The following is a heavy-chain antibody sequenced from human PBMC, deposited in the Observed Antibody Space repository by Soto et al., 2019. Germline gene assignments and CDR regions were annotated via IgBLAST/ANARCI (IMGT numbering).Heavy chain of an antibody. V-gene: IGHV4-59*01. CDR1: GGSFSGYY. CDR2: IYYSGST. CDR3: ARVYYDSLRNWFDP. J-gene: IGHJ5*02. Sequence: SETLSLTCAVYGGSFSGYYWSWIRQPPGKGLEWIGYIYYSGSTNYNPSLKSRVTISVDTSKNQFSLKLSSVTAADTSVYYCARVYYDSLRNWFDPWGQGTLVTVSS. D-gene: IGHD3-22*01.